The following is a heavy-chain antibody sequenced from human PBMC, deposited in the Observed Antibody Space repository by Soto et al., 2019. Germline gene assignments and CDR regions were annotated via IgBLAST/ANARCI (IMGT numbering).Heavy chain of an antibody. CDR1: GYTFSTYG. Sequence: QAQLVQSGGEMRKPGASVKVSCKASGYTFSTYGITWARQAPGQGLEWMGWINPLKGDTNSAARFQDRLTMTTDTSTRTAYMELRSLTSDDTAVYYCARVKVPAAILGAFDLWGQGTVVTVSS. V-gene: IGHV1-18*01. J-gene: IGHJ3*01. CDR2: INPLKGDT. D-gene: IGHD2-2*02. CDR3: ARVKVPAAILGAFDL.